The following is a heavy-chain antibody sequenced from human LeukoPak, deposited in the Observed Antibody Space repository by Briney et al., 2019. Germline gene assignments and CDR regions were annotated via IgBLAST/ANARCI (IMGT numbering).Heavy chain of an antibody. V-gene: IGHV4-61*01. Sequence: SETLSLTCTVSGDSVSSGSSYWSWIRQPPGKGLECIGYIYNSGSTNYNPSLKSRVTISVDTSKNQFSLKLSSVTAADTAVYYCARGTTVTTGFDYWGQGTLVTVSS. CDR3: ARGTTVTTGFDY. J-gene: IGHJ4*02. CDR2: IYNSGST. CDR1: GDSVSSGSSY. D-gene: IGHD4-17*01.